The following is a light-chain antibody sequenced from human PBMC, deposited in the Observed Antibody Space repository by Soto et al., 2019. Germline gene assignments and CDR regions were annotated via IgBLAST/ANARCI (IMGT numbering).Light chain of an antibody. Sequence: EVVLTQSPGTLSLSPGERATLSCRASQSVRSTYLGWYRQKPGQAPRLLIYGAFKRQSGVPDRFSGGGSGTDFTLTITSLQPEDFAVYYCQQFSGSVTFGGGTKVDIK. CDR3: QQFSGSVT. J-gene: IGKJ4*01. V-gene: IGKV3-20*01. CDR2: GAF. CDR1: QSVRSTY.